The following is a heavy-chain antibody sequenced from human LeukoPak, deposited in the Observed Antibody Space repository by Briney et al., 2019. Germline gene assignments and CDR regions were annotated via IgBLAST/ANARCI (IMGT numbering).Heavy chain of an antibody. J-gene: IGHJ4*02. CDR2: IYYSGSS. CDR1: GGSVSGDSYY. Sequence: PSETLSLTCTVSGGSVSGDSYYWSWIRQPPGKGLEWIGYIYYSGSSNYNPSLKSRVTISVDTSKNQVSLKLSSVIAADTAVYYCATRPSGSDRFLPYFDYWGQGTLVTVSS. V-gene: IGHV4-61*01. CDR3: ATRPSGSDRFLPYFDY. D-gene: IGHD1-1*01.